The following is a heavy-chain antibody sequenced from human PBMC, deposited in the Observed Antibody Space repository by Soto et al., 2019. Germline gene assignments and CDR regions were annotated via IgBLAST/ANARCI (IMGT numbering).Heavy chain of an antibody. CDR3: ARVLFDYSSSPHWFDP. V-gene: IGHV4-59*01. CDR1: VGSISSYY. J-gene: IGHJ5*02. CDR2: IYYSGST. Sequence: SQTLSLTCTVSVGSISSYYWSWIRQPPGKGLEWIGYIYYSGSTNYNPSLKSRVTISVDTSKNQFSLKLSSVTAADTAVYYCARVLFDYSSSPHWFDPWGQGTLVTVSS. D-gene: IGHD6-13*01.